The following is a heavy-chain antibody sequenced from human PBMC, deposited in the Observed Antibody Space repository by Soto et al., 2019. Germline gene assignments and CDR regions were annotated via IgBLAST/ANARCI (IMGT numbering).Heavy chain of an antibody. J-gene: IGHJ3*02. CDR2: IYHSGST. CDR3: ARGWGGAFGI. CDR1: GDSITSNSYF. Sequence: SETLSLTCTVSGDSITSNSYFWAWIRQPPGKGLEWIGYIYHSGSTYYNPSLKCRVTISGDRSKNQFSRKLSSVTAADTAVYYCARGWGGAFGIWGQGTMVTVSS. V-gene: IGHV4-39*07. D-gene: IGHD3-16*01.